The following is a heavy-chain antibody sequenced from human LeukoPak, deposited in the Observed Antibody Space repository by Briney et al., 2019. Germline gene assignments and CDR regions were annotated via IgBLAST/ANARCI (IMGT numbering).Heavy chain of an antibody. CDR1: GGSFSGYY. CDR2: INHSGST. J-gene: IGHJ4*02. Sequence: SETLSLTCAVYGGSFSGYYWSWIRQPPGKGLEWIGEINHSGSTNYNPSLKSRVTISVDTPKNQFSLKLSSVTAADTAVYYCARPPWYCSSTSCPDYWGQGTLVTVSS. CDR3: ARPPWYCSSTSCPDY. D-gene: IGHD2-2*01. V-gene: IGHV4-34*01.